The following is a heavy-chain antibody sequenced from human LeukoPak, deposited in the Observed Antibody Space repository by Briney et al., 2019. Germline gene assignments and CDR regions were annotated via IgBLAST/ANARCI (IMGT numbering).Heavy chain of an antibody. D-gene: IGHD6-19*01. CDR2: ISGSGGST. J-gene: IGHJ4*02. V-gene: IGHV3-23*01. CDR1: GFSFSSYS. Sequence: GGSLRLSCAASGFSFSSYSMNWVRQAPGKGLEWVSAISGSGGSTYYADSVKGRFTISRDNSKNTLYLQMNSLRAEDTAVYYCAKGREQWLALDYWGQGTLVTVSS. CDR3: AKGREQWLALDY.